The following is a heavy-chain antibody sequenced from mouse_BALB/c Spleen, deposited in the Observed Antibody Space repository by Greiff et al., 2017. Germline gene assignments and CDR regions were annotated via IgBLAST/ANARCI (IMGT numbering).Heavy chain of an antibody. CDR1: GYTFTSYW. Sequence: DLVKPGASVKLSCKASGYTFTSYWINWIKQRPGQGLEWIGRIAPGSGSTYYNEMFKGKATLTVDTSSSTAYIQLSSLSSEDSAVYFCPRSSYYRYDEAMDYWGQGTSVTVSA. J-gene: IGHJ4*01. D-gene: IGHD2-14*01. CDR3: PRSSYYRYDEAMDY. CDR2: IAPGSGST. V-gene: IGHV1S41*01.